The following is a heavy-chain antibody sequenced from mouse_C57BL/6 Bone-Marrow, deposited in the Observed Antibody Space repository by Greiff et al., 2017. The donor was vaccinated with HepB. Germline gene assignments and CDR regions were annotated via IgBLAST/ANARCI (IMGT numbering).Heavy chain of an antibody. D-gene: IGHD2-5*01. CDR1: GYTFTSYW. V-gene: IGHV1-55*01. Sequence: QVQLKQPGAELVKPGASVKMSCKASGYTFTSYWITWVKQRPGQGLEWIGDIYPGSGSTNYNEKFKSKATLTLDTSSSTAYMQLSSLTSEDSAVYYCARGEMTYSNPCYWGQGTTLTVSS. J-gene: IGHJ2*01. CDR3: ARGEMTYSNPCY. CDR2: IYPGSGST.